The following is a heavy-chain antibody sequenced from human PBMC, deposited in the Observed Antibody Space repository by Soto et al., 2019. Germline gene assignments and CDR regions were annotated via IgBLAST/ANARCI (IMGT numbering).Heavy chain of an antibody. CDR3: ARDRPTSSIRARDYYYAMDV. Sequence: APVKVSRKGSVYTFITHRISRGRQAPRKGLEWMGWISSCNGNTNYAQKLQGRVTMTTDTSTTTAYMELRSLRSDDTAVYYCARDRPTSSIRARDYYYAMDVWGQGTTVTVSS. CDR1: VYTFITHR. J-gene: IGHJ6*02. CDR2: ISSCNGNT. D-gene: IGHD6-6*01. V-gene: IGHV1-18*01.